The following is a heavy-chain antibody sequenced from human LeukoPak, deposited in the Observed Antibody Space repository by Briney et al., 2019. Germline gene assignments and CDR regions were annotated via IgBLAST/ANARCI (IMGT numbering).Heavy chain of an antibody. CDR1: GGSISSSSYY. CDR2: IYYSGST. V-gene: IGHV4-30-4*08. CDR3: ARDLSANCGGDCYSHWYFDL. D-gene: IGHD2-21*02. Sequence: SETLSLTCTVSGGSISSSSYYWGWIRQPPGKGLEWIGYIYYSGSTYYSSSLKSRVTISVDTSKNQFSLKLSSVTAADTAVYYCARDLSANCGGDCYSHWYFDLWGRGTLVTVSS. J-gene: IGHJ2*01.